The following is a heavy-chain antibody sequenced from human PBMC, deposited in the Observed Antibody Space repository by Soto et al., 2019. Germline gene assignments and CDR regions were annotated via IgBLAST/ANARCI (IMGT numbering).Heavy chain of an antibody. D-gene: IGHD6-6*01. CDR1: GFTFSNAW. V-gene: IGHV3-15*01. CDR3: TTGIEGSSSVYYYYYMDV. CDR2: IKSKTDGGTT. Sequence: GGSLRLSCAASGFTFSNAWMSWVRQAPGKGLEWVGRIKSKTDGGTTDYAETVKGRFTISRDDSKNTLYLQMNSLKTEDTAEYYCTTGIEGSSSVYYYYYMDVWGKGTTVTVSS. J-gene: IGHJ6*03.